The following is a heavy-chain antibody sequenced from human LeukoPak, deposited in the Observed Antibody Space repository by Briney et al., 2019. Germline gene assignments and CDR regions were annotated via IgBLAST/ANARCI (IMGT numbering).Heavy chain of an antibody. CDR3: AKDKGNYYFDY. V-gene: IGHV3-30*02. CDR1: GITFTTSG. Sequence: GGSLRLSCVASGITFTTSGMHWVRQAPGKGLEWVTFIWSDGSKKHYADSVKGRFTISRDDSKNTVYLQMNNLRAEDTAVYFCAKDKGNYYFDYWGQGTLVTVSS. J-gene: IGHJ4*02. D-gene: IGHD4-23*01. CDR2: IWSDGSKK.